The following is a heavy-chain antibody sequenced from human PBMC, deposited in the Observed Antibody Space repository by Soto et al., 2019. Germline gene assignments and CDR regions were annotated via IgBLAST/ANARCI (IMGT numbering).Heavy chain of an antibody. D-gene: IGHD2-8*01. J-gene: IGHJ6*02. CDR1: GFTFSSYG. CDR2: ISYDVSNK. V-gene: IGHV3-30*18. CDR3: AKEVESKVGLYCTNGACHRFSYGMDV. Sequence: QVQLVESGGGVVQPGRSLRLSCAASGFTFSSYGIHWVRQSPGKGLEWVAVISYDVSNKYYADSVKGRFTISRDNSKNKLYLQINSLRPEDTAVYYCAKEVESKVGLYCTNGACHRFSYGMDVWGQGTTVTVSS.